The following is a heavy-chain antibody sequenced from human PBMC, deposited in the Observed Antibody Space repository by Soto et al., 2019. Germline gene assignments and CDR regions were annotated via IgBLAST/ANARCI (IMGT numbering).Heavy chain of an antibody. Sequence: ASVKVSCKASGYTFTSYGISWVRQAPGQGLEWMGWISAYNGNTNYAQKLQGRVTMTTDTSTSTAYMELRSLKSDDTAVYYCARAEGDYIWGSYQDAFDIWGQGTMVTVSS. CDR3: ARAEGDYIWGSYQDAFDI. J-gene: IGHJ3*02. D-gene: IGHD3-16*02. CDR2: ISAYNGNT. V-gene: IGHV1-18*01. CDR1: GYTFTSYG.